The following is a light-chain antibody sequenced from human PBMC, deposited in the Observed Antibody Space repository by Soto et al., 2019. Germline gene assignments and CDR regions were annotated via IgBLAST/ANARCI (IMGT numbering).Light chain of an antibody. Sequence: EIVMTQSPATLSVSPGERATLSCRASQSVSSSYLAWYQQKPGQAPRLLIYDAYNRATGIPPRFSGSGSGTNFPLTISRLEPEDSAVYYCQQRHMWPITFGQGTRLEI. CDR1: QSVSSSY. CDR3: QQRHMWPIT. J-gene: IGKJ5*01. V-gene: IGKV3D-20*02. CDR2: DAY.